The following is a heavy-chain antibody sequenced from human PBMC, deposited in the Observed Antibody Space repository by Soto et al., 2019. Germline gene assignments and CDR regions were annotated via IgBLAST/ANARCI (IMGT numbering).Heavy chain of an antibody. CDR3: ARDTGIFLWSPGTGNWFDP. CDR2: ISAYNGNT. V-gene: IGHV1-18*01. Sequence: ASVKVSCKASGYTFTSYGISWVRQAPGQGLEWMGWISAYNGNTNYAQKLQGRVTMTTDTSTSTAYMELRSLRSDDTAVYYCARDTGIFLWSPGTGNWFDPCGKGNLVTVYS. J-gene: IGHJ5*02. D-gene: IGHD3-10*01. CDR1: GYTFTSYG.